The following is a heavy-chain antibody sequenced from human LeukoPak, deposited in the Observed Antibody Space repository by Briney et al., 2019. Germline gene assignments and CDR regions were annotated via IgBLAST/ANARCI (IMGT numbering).Heavy chain of an antibody. CDR1: GYSFTKYW. CDR2: IYPRDSNT. D-gene: IGHD6-13*01. Sequence: GESLKISCKGSGYSFTKYWIGWVRQMPGKGLEWMGIIYPRDSNTIYSPSFQGQVTISVDTSINTAYLQWISLKASDTAMYYCARHPIAAGGAYNWFDPWGQGTLVTVSS. J-gene: IGHJ5*02. V-gene: IGHV5-51*01. CDR3: ARHPIAAGGAYNWFDP.